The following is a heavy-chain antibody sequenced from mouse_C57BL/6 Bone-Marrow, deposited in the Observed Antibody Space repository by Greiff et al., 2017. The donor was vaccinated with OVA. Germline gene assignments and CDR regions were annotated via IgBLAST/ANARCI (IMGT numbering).Heavy chain of an antibody. V-gene: IGHV5-6*02. Sequence: EVKLMESGGDLVKPGGSLKLSCAASGFTFSSYGMSWVRQTPDKRLEWVATISSGGSYTYYPDSVKGRFTISRDNAKNTLYLQMSSLKSEDTAMYYCARGVPLRDYFDYWGQGTTLTVSS. CDR3: ARGVPLRDYFDY. D-gene: IGHD6-1*01. CDR1: GFTFSSYG. J-gene: IGHJ2*01. CDR2: ISSGGSYT.